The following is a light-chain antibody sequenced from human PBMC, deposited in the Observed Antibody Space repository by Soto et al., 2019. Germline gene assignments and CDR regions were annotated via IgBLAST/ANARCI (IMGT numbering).Light chain of an antibody. CDR1: QSFSSTY. Sequence: ILSTQSAVILGLFPGERATLSCRASQSFSSTYLAWYQQKPGQAPRLLIYGASSRATGIPDRFSGGGSGTDFTLTISSLQSEDFAVYYCQHYSNWLTWTFGQRTKVDI. CDR2: GAS. J-gene: IGKJ1*01. V-gene: IGKV3-20*01. CDR3: QHYSNWLTWT.